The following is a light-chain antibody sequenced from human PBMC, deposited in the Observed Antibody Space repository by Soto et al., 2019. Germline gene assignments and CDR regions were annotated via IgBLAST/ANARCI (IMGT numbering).Light chain of an antibody. J-gene: IGLJ2*01. Sequence: QSALTQPASVSGSPGQSITISCTGTSSDVGGYNYVSWYRQHPGKAPQLMIYEVSNRPSGFSNRFAGSKSGNTASLTISGLQAEDEADYYCTSYTSSNTVVFGGGTKLTVL. CDR2: EVS. V-gene: IGLV2-14*01. CDR3: TSYTSSNTVV. CDR1: SSDVGGYNY.